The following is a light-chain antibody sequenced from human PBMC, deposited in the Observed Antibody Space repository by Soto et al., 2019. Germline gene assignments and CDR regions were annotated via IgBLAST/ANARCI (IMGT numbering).Light chain of an antibody. Sequence: DIQVTQSPSTLSAAVGDRVTITCRTSQSISSYLAWYQQKPGKAPKLLIYQASTLENGVPSRFSGSGSGTEFTLTISSMRPDDFATYHCQQYFNYRTFGQGTKVELK. CDR3: QQYFNYRT. V-gene: IGKV1-5*03. J-gene: IGKJ1*01. CDR1: QSISSY. CDR2: QAS.